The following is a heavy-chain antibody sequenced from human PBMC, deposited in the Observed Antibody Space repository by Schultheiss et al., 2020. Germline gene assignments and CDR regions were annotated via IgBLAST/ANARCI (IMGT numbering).Heavy chain of an antibody. CDR1: GFTFSSYG. D-gene: IGHD2-2*01. J-gene: IGHJ4*02. Sequence: GGSLRLSCAASGFTFSSYGMHWVRQAPGKGLEWVAVIYSGGNTYYADSVKGRFTISRDNSKNTLYLQMNSLRAEDTAVYYCAASWRLDYWGQGTLVTVSS. CDR3: AASWRLDY. V-gene: IGHV3-NL1*01. CDR2: IYSGGNT.